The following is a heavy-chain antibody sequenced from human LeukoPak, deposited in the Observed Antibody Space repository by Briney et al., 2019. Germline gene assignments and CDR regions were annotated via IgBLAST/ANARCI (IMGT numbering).Heavy chain of an antibody. CDR3: ARDGYYYDSSGYLGTRWFDP. CDR1: GYTFTSYG. J-gene: IGHJ5*02. Sequence: ASVKVSCKASGYTFTSYGISWVRQAPGQGLEWMGWISAYRGNTNYAQKLQGRVTMTTDTSTSTAYMELRSLRSDDTAVYYCARDGYYYDSSGYLGTRWFDPWGQGTLVTVSS. CDR2: ISAYRGNT. V-gene: IGHV1-18*01. D-gene: IGHD3-22*01.